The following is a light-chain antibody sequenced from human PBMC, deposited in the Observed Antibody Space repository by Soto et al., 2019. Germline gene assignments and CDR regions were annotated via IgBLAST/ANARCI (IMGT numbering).Light chain of an antibody. CDR1: QSVSSN. J-gene: IGKJ1*01. CDR3: QQYNNWPRT. V-gene: IGKV3-15*01. Sequence: EIFMTQSPATLSVSPWERATLSWGASQSVSSNLAWYQQKPGQAPRLLIYGASTRATGIPARFSGSGSGTEFTLTISSLQSEDFAVYYCQQYNNWPRTFGQGTKVDI. CDR2: GAS.